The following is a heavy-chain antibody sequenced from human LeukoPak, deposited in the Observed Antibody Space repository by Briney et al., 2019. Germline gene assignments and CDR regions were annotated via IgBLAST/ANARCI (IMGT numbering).Heavy chain of an antibody. CDR2: INHSGST. Sequence: SETLSLTCAVYGGSFSGYYWSWIRQPPGKGLELIGEINHSGSTNYNPSLKSRVTISVDMAKNQFSLKLSSVTAADTAVYYCARGLRTMVRGVIITANFDYWGQGTMVTVSS. D-gene: IGHD3-10*01. V-gene: IGHV4-34*01. J-gene: IGHJ4*02. CDR3: ARGLRTMVRGVIITANFDY. CDR1: GGSFSGYY.